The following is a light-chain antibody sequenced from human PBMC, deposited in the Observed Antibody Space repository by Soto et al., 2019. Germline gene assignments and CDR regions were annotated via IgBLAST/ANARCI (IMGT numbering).Light chain of an antibody. CDR1: QSVSSNY. CDR2: GAS. J-gene: IGKJ5*01. V-gene: IGKV3-20*01. Sequence: EIVLTQSPGTLSLSPGERATLSCRASQSVSSNYLAWHQQKPGQAPRRLIYGASSRATGIPDRFSGSGSGTDFTLTISRLEPEDLAVYYCQQYGSSPITFGQGTRLEIK. CDR3: QQYGSSPIT.